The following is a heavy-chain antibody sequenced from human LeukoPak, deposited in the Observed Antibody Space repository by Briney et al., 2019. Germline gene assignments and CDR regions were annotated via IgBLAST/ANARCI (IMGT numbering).Heavy chain of an antibody. CDR2: ISSSSSYI. J-gene: IGHJ6*03. V-gene: IGHV3-21*01. D-gene: IGHD1-26*01. CDR1: GFTFSSYS. Sequence: GGSLRLSCAASGFTFSSYSMNWVRQAPGKGLEWVSSISSSSSYIYYADSVKGRFTISRDNAKNSLYLQMNSLRAEDTAVYYCAREGAVHYYMDVWGKGTTVTVSS. CDR3: AREGAVHYYMDV.